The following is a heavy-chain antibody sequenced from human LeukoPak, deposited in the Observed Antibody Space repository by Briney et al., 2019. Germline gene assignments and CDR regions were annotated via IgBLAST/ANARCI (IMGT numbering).Heavy chain of an antibody. J-gene: IGHJ4*02. V-gene: IGHV4-39*07. Sequence: PSETLSLTCTVSGGSVSSSSDYWGWIRQPPGKGLVWIGSIYHSGSTYYNPSLKSRVTISVDTSKNQFSLKLSSVTAADTAVYYCARGVARSSKFHFSYYFDYWGQGTLVTVSS. D-gene: IGHD6-6*01. CDR1: GGSVSSSSDY. CDR3: ARGVARSSKFHFSYYFDY. CDR2: IYHSGST.